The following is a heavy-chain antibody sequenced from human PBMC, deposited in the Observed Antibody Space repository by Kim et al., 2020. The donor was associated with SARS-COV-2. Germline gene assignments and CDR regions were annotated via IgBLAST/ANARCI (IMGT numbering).Heavy chain of an antibody. Sequence: YDAEAVKGRFTISRDNSKNTVYLQLNILRAEDTAMYYCVRQVAGSNFDVWGQGTMVTVSS. D-gene: IGHD3-10*01. V-gene: IGHV3-30*07. J-gene: IGHJ3*01. CDR3: VRQVAGSNFDV.